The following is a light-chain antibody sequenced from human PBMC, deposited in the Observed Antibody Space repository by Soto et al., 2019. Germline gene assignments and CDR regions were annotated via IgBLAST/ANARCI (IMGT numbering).Light chain of an antibody. CDR2: DVN. Sequence: QSALTQPPSASGSPGQSVTISCTGTSSDVGGYNYVSWYQQHPGKAPKLMIYDVNKWPSGVPDRFSASKSGNTASLTVSVLQADDEADYYCSSYAGSNNLIFGGGTKVTVL. J-gene: IGLJ2*01. V-gene: IGLV2-8*01. CDR3: SSYAGSNNLI. CDR1: SSDVGGYNY.